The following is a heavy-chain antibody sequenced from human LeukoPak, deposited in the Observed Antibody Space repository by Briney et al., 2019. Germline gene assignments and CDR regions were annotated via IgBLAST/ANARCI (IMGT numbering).Heavy chain of an antibody. Sequence: GGSLRLPCAASGFTFSSYAMTWVRQAPGKGLEWVSVLSGSGGSTYYADSVKGRFTISRDNSKNTLYLQMNSLRAEDTAVYYCARSTCSSGGTCYSALVYWGQGTLVTVSS. CDR2: LSGSGGST. J-gene: IGHJ4*02. CDR1: GFTFSSYA. CDR3: ARSTCSSGGTCYSALVY. V-gene: IGHV3-23*01. D-gene: IGHD2-15*01.